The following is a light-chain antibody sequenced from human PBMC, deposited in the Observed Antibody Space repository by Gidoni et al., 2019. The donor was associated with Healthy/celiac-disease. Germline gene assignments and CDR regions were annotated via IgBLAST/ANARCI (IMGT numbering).Light chain of an antibody. CDR3: QQYYTIPWT. CDR2: WAS. Sequence: DIVMTQSPDSLAVSLGERATINCKSSQSVLYSSDNKNYLAWYQQKPGQPPKLLIYWASTRESGVPDRFSGSGSGTDFTLTISSLQAEDVAVYYCQQYYTIPWTFXXXTKLEIK. J-gene: IGKJ1*01. CDR1: QSVLYSSDNKNY. V-gene: IGKV4-1*01.